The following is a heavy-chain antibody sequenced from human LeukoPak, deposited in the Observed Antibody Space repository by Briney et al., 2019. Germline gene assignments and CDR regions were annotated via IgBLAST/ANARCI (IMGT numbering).Heavy chain of an antibody. Sequence: SETLSLTCAVYGGSFSGYYWSWIRQPPGKGLEWIGEINHSGSTNYNPSLKSRVTISVDTSKNQFSLKLSSVTAADTAVYYCARGLVNTRWELRRGVFDYWGQGTLVTVSS. J-gene: IGHJ4*02. D-gene: IGHD1-26*01. CDR2: INHSGST. CDR3: ARGLVNTRWELRRGVFDY. V-gene: IGHV4-34*01. CDR1: GGSFSGYY.